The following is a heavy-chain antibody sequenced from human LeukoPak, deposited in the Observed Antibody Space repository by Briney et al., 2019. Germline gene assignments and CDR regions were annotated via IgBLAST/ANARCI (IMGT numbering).Heavy chain of an antibody. Sequence: ASVKVSCKASGCTFTGYYMHWVRQAPGQGLEWMGWINPNSGGTNYAQKFQGRVTMTRDTSISTAYMELSRLRSDDTAVYYCARTIGGYCSGGSCYSEYAYWGQGTLVTVSS. D-gene: IGHD2-15*01. V-gene: IGHV1-2*02. CDR1: GCTFTGYY. CDR2: INPNSGGT. J-gene: IGHJ4*02. CDR3: ARTIGGYCSGGSCYSEYAY.